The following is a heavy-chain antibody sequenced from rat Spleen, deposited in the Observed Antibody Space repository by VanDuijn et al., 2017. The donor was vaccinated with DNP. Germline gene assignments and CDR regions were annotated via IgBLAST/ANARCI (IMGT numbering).Heavy chain of an antibody. Sequence: EVQLVESGGGLVQPGRSLKLSCAASGFTFSYYGMAWVRQAPKKGLEWVASISATGGSTSYRDSVRGRFTISRDNAKSILYLQMDSLRSEDTATFYCTTDFEGGYWGQGVMVTVSS. V-gene: IGHV5-27*01. CDR3: TTDFEGGY. CDR2: ISATGGST. J-gene: IGHJ2*01. CDR1: GFTFSYYG. D-gene: IGHD1-11*01.